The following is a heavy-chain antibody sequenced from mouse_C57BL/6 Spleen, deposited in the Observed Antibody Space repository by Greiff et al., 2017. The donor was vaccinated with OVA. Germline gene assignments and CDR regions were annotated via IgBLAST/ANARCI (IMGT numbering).Heavy chain of an antibody. CDR2: ISDGGSYT. J-gene: IGHJ4*01. D-gene: IGHD2-5*01. V-gene: IGHV5-4*01. CDR1: GFTFSSYA. CDR3: ARDRSNDAMDY. Sequence: DVKLVESGGGLVKPGGSLKLSCAASGFTFSSYAMSWVRQTPEKRLEWVATISDGGSYTYYPDNVKGRFTISRDNAKNNLYLQMSHLKSEDTAMYYCARDRSNDAMDYWGQGTSVTVSS.